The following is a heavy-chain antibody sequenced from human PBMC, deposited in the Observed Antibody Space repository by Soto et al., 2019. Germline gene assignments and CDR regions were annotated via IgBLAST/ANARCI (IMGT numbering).Heavy chain of an antibody. CDR3: ARHDYGDLDY. J-gene: IGHJ4*02. CDR2: IYYSGST. V-gene: IGHV4-39*01. CDR1: GGSISSSSYY. Sequence: SETLSLTCTVSGGSISSSSYYWGWIRQPPGKGLEWIGSIYYSGSTFYNPSLKSRVTISVDTSKNQFSLKLSSVTAADTAVYYCARHDYGDLDYWGQGTLVTVSS. D-gene: IGHD4-17*01.